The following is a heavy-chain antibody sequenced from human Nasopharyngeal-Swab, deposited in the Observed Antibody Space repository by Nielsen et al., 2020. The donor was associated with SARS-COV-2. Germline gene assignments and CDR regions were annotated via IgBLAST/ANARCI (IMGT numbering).Heavy chain of an antibody. V-gene: IGHV4-39*01. CDR2: IYYSGST. CDR1: GGSISSSSYY. J-gene: IGHJ6*03. Sequence: SETLSLTCTVSGGSISSSSYYWGWIRQPPGKGLEWIGSIYYSGSTYYNPSLKSRVTISVDTSKNQFSLKLSSVTAADTAVYYCASYYDSSGYQTFYYYYTDVWGKGTTVTVSS. D-gene: IGHD3-22*01. CDR3: ASYYDSSGYQTFYYYYTDV.